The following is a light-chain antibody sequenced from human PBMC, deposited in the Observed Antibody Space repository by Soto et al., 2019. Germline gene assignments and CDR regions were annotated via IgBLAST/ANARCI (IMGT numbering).Light chain of an antibody. CDR3: QQARSFPVT. CDR1: QDVGRC. CDR2: ATS. Sequence: DIQMTQSPSSLSASVGDTVTITCRSSQDVGRCLSWYQQKPGKAPKILIFATSTLQSGVPSRFSGSGSGTDFTLTITSLQSEDFATYYCQQARSFPVTFGQGTRLEIK. J-gene: IGKJ5*01. V-gene: IGKV1D-12*01.